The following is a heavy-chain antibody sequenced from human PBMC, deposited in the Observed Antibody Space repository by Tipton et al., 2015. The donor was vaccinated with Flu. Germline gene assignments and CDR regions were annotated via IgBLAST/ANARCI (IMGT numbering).Heavy chain of an antibody. V-gene: IGHV4-59*01. CDR3: ARDGYCSGGSCYSGWFAP. CDR1: GGSISSYY. D-gene: IGHD2-15*01. CDR2: IYYSGST. J-gene: IGHJ5*02. Sequence: LRLSCTVSGGSISSYYWSWIRQPPGKGLEWIGYIYYSGSTNYNPSLKSRVTISVDTSKNQFSLKLSSVTAADTAVYYCARDGYCSGGSCYSGWFAPWGQGTLVTVSS.